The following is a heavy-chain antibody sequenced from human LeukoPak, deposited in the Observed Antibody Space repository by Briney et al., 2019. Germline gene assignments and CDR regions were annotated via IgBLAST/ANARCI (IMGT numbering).Heavy chain of an antibody. CDR1: GYSFTSYW. CDR3: SRQTETYDILTGPPYYGMDV. CDR2: IDPSDSYT. D-gene: IGHD3-9*01. V-gene: IGHV5-10-1*01. Sequence: GESLKISCKGSGYSFTSYWISWVRQMPGKGLEWMGRIDPSDSYTNYSPSFQGHVTISADKSISTAYLQWSSLKASDTAMYYCSRQTETYDILTGPPYYGMDVWGKGTTVTVSS. J-gene: IGHJ6*04.